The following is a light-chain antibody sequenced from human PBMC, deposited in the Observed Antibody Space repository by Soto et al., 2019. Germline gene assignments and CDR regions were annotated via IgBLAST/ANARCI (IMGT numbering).Light chain of an antibody. CDR3: QTWSTDIRV. J-gene: IGLJ3*02. CDR2: LNNDGSH. V-gene: IGLV4-69*01. Sequence: QLVLTQPPSASASLGASVKLTCTLSSGHNSYAIAWHQQQPEKGPRYLMKLNNDGSHSKGDGIPDRFSGSSSGAERYLTIPSLQSEDEADYYCQTWSTDIRVFGGGTKLTVL. CDR1: SGHNSYA.